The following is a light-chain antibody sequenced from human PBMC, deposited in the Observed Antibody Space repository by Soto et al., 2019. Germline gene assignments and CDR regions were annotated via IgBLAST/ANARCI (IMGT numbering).Light chain of an antibody. J-gene: IGKJ4*01. Sequence: EIVLTQSPGTLSLSPGERATLSCRASQSVSGSYVAWYQQKPGQAPRLLIYGASDRATGIPDRFSGSGSGTDFTLTISRLEPEDLEVYYCQQYGSSPLTFGGGTKVEIX. CDR3: QQYGSSPLT. V-gene: IGKV3-20*01. CDR2: GAS. CDR1: QSVSGSY.